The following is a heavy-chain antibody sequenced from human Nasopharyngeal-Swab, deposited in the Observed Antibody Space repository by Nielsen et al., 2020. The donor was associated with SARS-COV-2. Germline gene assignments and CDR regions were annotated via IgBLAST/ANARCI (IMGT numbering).Heavy chain of an antibody. Sequence: RQAPGKGLEWIGEINHSGSTNYNPSPKSRVTISVGTPKNQFSLKLSSVTAADTAVYYCARDLRAAIRPWGPYYYGMDVWGQGTTVTVSS. J-gene: IGHJ6*02. CDR3: ARDLRAAIRPWGPYYYGMDV. D-gene: IGHD5-12*01. V-gene: IGHV4-34*01. CDR2: INHSGST.